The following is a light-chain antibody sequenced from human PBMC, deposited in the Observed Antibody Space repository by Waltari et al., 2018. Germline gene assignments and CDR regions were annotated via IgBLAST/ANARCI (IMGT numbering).Light chain of an antibody. Sequence: SFELTQPPSVSVSPGQTAYITGSGNKLGNRYASWYQQKSGQSPVLLIYEDTKRPSGIPERFSASKSGRKATRTISATQAMDEADDYCQACDTSAVFFGGGTKLTVL. V-gene: IGLV3-1*01. J-gene: IGLJ2*01. CDR3: QACDTSAVF. CDR2: EDT. CDR1: KLGNRY.